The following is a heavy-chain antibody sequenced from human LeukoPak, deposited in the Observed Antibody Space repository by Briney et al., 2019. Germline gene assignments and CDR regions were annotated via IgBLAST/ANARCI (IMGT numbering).Heavy chain of an antibody. CDR2: MNPNSGKT. CDR3: ATLIAVAGTDGYNWFDP. D-gene: IGHD6-19*01. CDR1: GYTFTSYD. J-gene: IGHJ5*02. Sequence: ASVKVSCKASGYTFTSYDINWVRQATGQGLEWMGWMNPNSGKTGYAQKFQGRVTMTRNTSISTAYMELSSLRSEDTAVYYCATLIAVAGTDGYNWFDPWGQGTLVTVSS. V-gene: IGHV1-8*01.